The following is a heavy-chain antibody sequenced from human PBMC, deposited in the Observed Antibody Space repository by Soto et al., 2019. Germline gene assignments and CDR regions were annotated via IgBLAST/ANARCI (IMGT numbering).Heavy chain of an antibody. Sequence: EILALTCAVDGGSLSGYYWSWIRQPPGKGLEWIGEINHSGSTNYNPSLKSRVTISVDTSKNQFSLKLSSVTAADTAVYYCARKVAGTRSAFDIWGQGTMVTVSS. D-gene: IGHD6-19*01. V-gene: IGHV4-34*01. J-gene: IGHJ3*02. CDR1: GGSLSGYY. CDR3: ARKVAGTRSAFDI. CDR2: INHSGST.